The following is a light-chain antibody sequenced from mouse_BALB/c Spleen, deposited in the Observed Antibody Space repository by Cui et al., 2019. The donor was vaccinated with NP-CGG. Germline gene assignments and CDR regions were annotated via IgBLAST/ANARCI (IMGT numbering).Light chain of an antibody. CDR1: HGAGTTSNY. Sequence: QAVVTQDSALTTPPGETVPPPCRASHGAGTTSNYANWVQEKPDHLFAGLIGGSNNRAPGVRARFSGSLIGDKTALTITGTQTEDEAIYYCALWYSNQWVFGGGTKLTVL. V-gene: IGLV1*01. CDR3: ALWYSNQWV. CDR2: GSN. J-gene: IGLJ1*01.